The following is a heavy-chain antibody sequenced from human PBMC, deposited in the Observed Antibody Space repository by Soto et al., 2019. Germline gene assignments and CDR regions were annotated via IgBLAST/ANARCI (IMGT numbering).Heavy chain of an antibody. CDR3: AREGXAAAGTYYYYGMDV. Sequence: QVQLVQSGAEVKKPGSSVKVSCKASXXXXSSYAISWVRQAPGQGLEWMGGIIPIFGTANYAQKFQGRVTITADESTSTAYMELSSLRSEDTAVYYCAREGXAAAGTYYYYGMDVWGQGTTVTVSS. D-gene: IGHD6-13*01. V-gene: IGHV1-69*12. CDR2: IIPIFGTA. CDR1: XXXXSSYA. J-gene: IGHJ6*02.